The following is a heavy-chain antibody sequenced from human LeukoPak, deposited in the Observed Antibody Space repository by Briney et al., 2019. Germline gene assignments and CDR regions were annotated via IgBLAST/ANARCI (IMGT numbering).Heavy chain of an antibody. CDR3: ASHASGWFA. D-gene: IGHD6-19*01. CDR2: IKPDGSEK. V-gene: IGHV3-7*01. Sequence: GGSLRLSCAASGFTFSDYWMSWVRQAPGKGREWVANIKPDGSEKFYVDSVKGRFTISRDNAKDSVYLQLNSLRVEDTAVYYCASHASGWFAWGQGTLVTVSS. J-gene: IGHJ5*02. CDR1: GFTFSDYW.